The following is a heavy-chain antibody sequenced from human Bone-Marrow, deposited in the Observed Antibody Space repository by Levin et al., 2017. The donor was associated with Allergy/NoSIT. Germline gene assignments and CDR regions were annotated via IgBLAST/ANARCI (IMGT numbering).Heavy chain of an antibody. CDR3: AKTGGYDPWGDAFDI. CDR2: ISGSGGST. D-gene: IGHD5-12*01. J-gene: IGHJ3*02. V-gene: IGHV3-23*01. Sequence: PGGSLRLSCAASGFTFSSYAMSWVRQAPGKGLEWVSSISGSGGSTYYADSVKGRFTISRDNSKNTLYLQMNSLRAEDTAVYYCAKTGGYDPWGDAFDIWGQGTMVTVSS. CDR1: GFTFSSYA.